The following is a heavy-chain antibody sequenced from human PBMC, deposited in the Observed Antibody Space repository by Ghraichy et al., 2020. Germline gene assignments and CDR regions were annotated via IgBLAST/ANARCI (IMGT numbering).Heavy chain of an antibody. CDR1: GGSFSGYY. CDR3: ARTPEGYCSSTSCYEIDY. CDR2: INHSGST. V-gene: IGHV4-34*01. J-gene: IGHJ4*02. D-gene: IGHD2-2*01. Sequence: SETLSLTCVVYGGSFSGYYWSWIRQPPGKGLEWIGEINHSGSTNYNPSLKSRVTISVDTSKNQFSLKLSSVTAADTAVYYCARTPEGYCSSTSCYEIDYWGQGTLVTVSS.